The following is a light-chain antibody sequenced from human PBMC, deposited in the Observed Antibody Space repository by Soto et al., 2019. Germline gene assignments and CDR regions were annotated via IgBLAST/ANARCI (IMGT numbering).Light chain of an antibody. Sequence: EIGMTQSPAAVSVSPGERATLSCRASQSVSSNLAWYQQKPGQAPRLLIYGASTRATGIPARFSGSGSGTEFTLTISSLQSEDFGVYYCQPDNNLLSRTFGQGAKVAIK. CDR3: QPDNNLLSRT. CDR1: QSVSSN. J-gene: IGKJ1*01. CDR2: GAS. V-gene: IGKV3-15*01.